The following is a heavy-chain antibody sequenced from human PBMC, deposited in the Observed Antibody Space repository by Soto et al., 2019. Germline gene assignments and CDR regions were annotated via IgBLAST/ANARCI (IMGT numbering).Heavy chain of an antibody. J-gene: IGHJ6*02. V-gene: IGHV3-30-3*01. Sequence: GGSLRLSCAASGFTISSYAMHWVRQAPGKGLEWVAVISYDGSNKYYADSVKGRFTISRDNSKNTLYLQMNSLRAEDTAVYYCAREDYYSYGMDVWGQGTTVTVSS. CDR2: ISYDGSNK. CDR1: GFTISSYA. CDR3: AREDYYSYGMDV.